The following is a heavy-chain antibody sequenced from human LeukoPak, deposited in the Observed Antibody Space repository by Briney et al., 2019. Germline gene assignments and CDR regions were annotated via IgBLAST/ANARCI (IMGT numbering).Heavy chain of an antibody. CDR1: GFTFSSYA. Sequence: GGSLRLSCAASGFTFSSYAMSWDRQAPGKGLEWVSAISGSGGSTYYADSVKGRFTISRDNSKNTLYLQMNSLRAEDTAVYYCAKVPHRLWFGEAPDYWGQGTLVTVSS. D-gene: IGHD3-10*01. J-gene: IGHJ4*02. CDR3: AKVPHRLWFGEAPDY. V-gene: IGHV3-23*01. CDR2: ISGSGGST.